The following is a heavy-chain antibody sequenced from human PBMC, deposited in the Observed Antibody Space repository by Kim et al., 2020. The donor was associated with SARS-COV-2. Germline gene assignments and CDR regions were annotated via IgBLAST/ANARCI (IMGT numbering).Heavy chain of an antibody. V-gene: IGHV1-18*01. Sequence: ASVKVSCKASGYTFTSYGISWVRQAPGQGLEWMGWISAYNGNTNYAQKLQGRVTMTTDTSTSTAYMELRRLRSDDTAVYYCASNEPEGSYYHYGMDVWGQGTTVTVSS. D-gene: IGHD2-8*01. CDR3: ASNEPEGSYYHYGMDV. CDR2: ISAYNGNT. CDR1: GYTFTSYG. J-gene: IGHJ6*02.